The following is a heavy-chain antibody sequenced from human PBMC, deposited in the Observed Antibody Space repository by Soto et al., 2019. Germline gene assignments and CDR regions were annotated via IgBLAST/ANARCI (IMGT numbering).Heavy chain of an antibody. J-gene: IGHJ4*02. CDR3: ARGHLSVVVPAALQTFLFDY. CDR2: INHSGST. V-gene: IGHV4-34*01. D-gene: IGHD2-2*02. CDR1: GGSFSGYY. Sequence: QVQLQQWGAGLLKPSETLSLTCAVYGGSFSGYYWSWIRQPPGKGLEWIGEINHSGSTNYNPSLKSRVTISVDTSKNQFSLKLSSVTAADTAVYYCARGHLSVVVPAALQTFLFDYWGQGTLVTVSS.